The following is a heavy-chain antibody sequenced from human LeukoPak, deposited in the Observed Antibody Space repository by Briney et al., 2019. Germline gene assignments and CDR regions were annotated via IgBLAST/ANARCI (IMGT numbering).Heavy chain of an antibody. D-gene: IGHD6-13*01. CDR3: ARSNSSSWYGVYDY. CDR2: IYYSGST. V-gene: IGHV4-61*01. Sequence: SETLSLTCTVSGYSISSGYYWGWIRQPPGKGLEWIGYIYYSGSTNYNPSLKSRVTISVDTSKNQFSLKLSSVTAADTAVYYCARSNSSSWYGVYDYWGQGTLVTVSS. CDR1: GYSISSGYY. J-gene: IGHJ4*02.